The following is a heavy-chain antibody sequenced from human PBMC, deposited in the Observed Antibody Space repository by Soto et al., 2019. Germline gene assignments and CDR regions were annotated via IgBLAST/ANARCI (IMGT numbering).Heavy chain of an antibody. D-gene: IGHD3-22*01. CDR1: GYSFAGYW. J-gene: IGHJ4*02. Sequence: GESLKISCKGSGYSFAGYWITWVRQKPGKGLECMGRIDPSDSQTYYSPSFRGHVTISVTKSITTVFLQWSSLRASDTAMYYCARQIYDSDTGPNFQYYFDSWGQGTPVTVSS. V-gene: IGHV5-10-1*01. CDR2: IDPSDSQT. CDR3: ARQIYDSDTGPNFQYYFDS.